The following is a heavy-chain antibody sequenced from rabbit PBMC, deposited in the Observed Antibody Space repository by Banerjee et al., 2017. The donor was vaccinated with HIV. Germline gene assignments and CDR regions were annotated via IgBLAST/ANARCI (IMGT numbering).Heavy chain of an antibody. Sequence: QEQLKETGGGLVQPGGNVTLTCTVSGFDISSSYYMNWVRQAPGKGLEWIGIIYVGKGSTDYASWVNGRFTISSDNAQNTVELQMDSLTAADTATYFCARSLGWGAGNLWGQGTLVTVS. J-gene: IGHJ4*01. CDR2: IYVGKGST. V-gene: IGHV1S43*01. CDR3: ARSLGWGAGNL. D-gene: IGHD4-1*01. CDR1: GFDISSSYY.